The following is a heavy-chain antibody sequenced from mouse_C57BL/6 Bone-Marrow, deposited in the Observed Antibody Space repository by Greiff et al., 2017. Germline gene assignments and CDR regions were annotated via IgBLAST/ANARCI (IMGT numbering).Heavy chain of an antibody. Sequence: DVKLQESGPGLVKPSQSLSLTCSVTGYSITSGYYWNWIRQFPGNKLEWMGYISYDGSNNYNPPLKNRISITRDTSKNQFFLKLNSVTTEDTATYYCASPGSSLFAYWGQGTLVTVSA. V-gene: IGHV3-6*01. CDR3: ASPGSSLFAY. CDR2: ISYDGSN. D-gene: IGHD1-1*01. CDR1: GYSITSGYY. J-gene: IGHJ3*01.